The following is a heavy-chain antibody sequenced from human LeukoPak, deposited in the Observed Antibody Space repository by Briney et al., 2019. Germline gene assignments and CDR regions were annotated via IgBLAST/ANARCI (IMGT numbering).Heavy chain of an antibody. J-gene: IGHJ4*02. CDR3: AREGSYCVGGDCYSFDF. D-gene: IGHD2-21*02. V-gene: IGHV1-2*02. CDR2: THPGNGNT. Sequence: ASVTVSCTASGYRFISNYIQWVRQAPGLGPEWMGWTHPGNGNTRYAEKFQGRVTMTRDTSINTAYLDLSSLRSDDAAVYYCAREGSYCVGGDCYSFDFWGQGTLITVSS. CDR1: GYRFISNY.